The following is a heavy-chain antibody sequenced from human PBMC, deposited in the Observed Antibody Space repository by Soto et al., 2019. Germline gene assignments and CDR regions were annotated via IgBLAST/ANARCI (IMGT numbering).Heavy chain of an antibody. CDR1: GYTFTSYA. D-gene: IGHD3-22*01. V-gene: IGHV1-3*01. CDR3: AREVDPYYYDSSGYIDAFDI. CDR2: INAGNGNT. J-gene: IGHJ3*02. Sequence: APVKVSCKASGYTFTSYAIHWVRQAPGQRLEWMGWINAGNGNTKYSQKFQGRVTITRDTSASTAYMELSSLRSEDTAVYYCAREVDPYYYDSSGYIDAFDIWGQGTMVTVSS.